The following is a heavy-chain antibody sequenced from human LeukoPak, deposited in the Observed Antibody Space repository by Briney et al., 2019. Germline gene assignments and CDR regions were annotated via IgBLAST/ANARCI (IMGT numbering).Heavy chain of an antibody. V-gene: IGHV4-39*07. Sequence: SETLSLTCTVSGGSISSSSYYWGWIRQPPGKGLEWIGEINHSGSTNYNPSLKSRVTISVDTSKNQFSLKLSSVTAADTAVYYCARRTGADHFDYWGQGTLVTVSS. CDR2: INHSGST. CDR3: ARRTGADHFDY. CDR1: GGSISSSSYY. J-gene: IGHJ4*02. D-gene: IGHD6-13*01.